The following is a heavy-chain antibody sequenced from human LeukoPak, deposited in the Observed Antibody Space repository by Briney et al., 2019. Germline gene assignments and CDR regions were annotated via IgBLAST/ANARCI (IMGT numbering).Heavy chain of an antibody. V-gene: IGHV3-7*01. Sequence: GGSLRLSCAASGFTFSGSAMHWVRQAPGKGLEWVASINPDGNKKYSADSVKGRFTISRDSAENSLYLQMNSLRVEDTAFYYCARDLAYSRLDYWGQGMLVTVSS. J-gene: IGHJ4*02. CDR2: INPDGNKK. CDR3: ARDLAYSRLDY. CDR1: GFTFSGSA. D-gene: IGHD5-18*01.